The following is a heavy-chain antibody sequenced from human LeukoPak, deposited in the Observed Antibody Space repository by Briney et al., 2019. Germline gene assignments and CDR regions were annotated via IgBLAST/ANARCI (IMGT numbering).Heavy chain of an antibody. J-gene: IGHJ6*03. CDR1: GFTVSSNS. CDR2: IYSDNT. V-gene: IGHV3-53*01. Sequence: PGGSLRLSCTVSGFTVSSNSMSWVRQAPGKGLEWVSFIYSDNTHYSASVKGRFTISRDNARNSLFLQMNSLRADDTAIYYCARAGEMRYMDAWGKGTAVTVSS. D-gene: IGHD5-24*01. CDR3: ARAGEMRYMDA.